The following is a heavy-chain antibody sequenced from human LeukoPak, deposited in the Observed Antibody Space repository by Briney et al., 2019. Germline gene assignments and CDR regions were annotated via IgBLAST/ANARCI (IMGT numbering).Heavy chain of an antibody. CDR2: ISGGGETT. CDR1: GFTFNNYA. D-gene: IGHD4-17*01. V-gene: IGHV3-23*01. CDR3: ARDYADYVGYFFFDY. J-gene: IGHJ4*02. Sequence: PGGSLRLSCAASGFTFNNYAMNWVRQAPRKGLEWVSSISGGGETTYYADFAKGRFTISRDNSQNTLYLQMNSLRAEDTAVYYCARDYADYVGYFFFDYWGQGTLVTVSS.